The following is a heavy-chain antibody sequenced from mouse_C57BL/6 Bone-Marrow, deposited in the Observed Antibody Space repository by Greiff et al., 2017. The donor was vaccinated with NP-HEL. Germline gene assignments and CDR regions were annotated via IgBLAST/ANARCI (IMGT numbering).Heavy chain of an antibody. CDR2: INPNNGGT. CDR3: ARRYYYGSSFFDY. D-gene: IGHD1-1*01. Sequence: EVQLHQSGPELVKPGASVKISCKASGYTFTDYYMNWVKQSHGKSLEWIGDINPNNGGTSYNQKFKGKATLTVDKSSSTAYMELRSLTSEDSAVYYCARRYYYGSSFFDYWGQGTTLTVSS. CDR1: GYTFTDYY. J-gene: IGHJ2*01. V-gene: IGHV1-26*01.